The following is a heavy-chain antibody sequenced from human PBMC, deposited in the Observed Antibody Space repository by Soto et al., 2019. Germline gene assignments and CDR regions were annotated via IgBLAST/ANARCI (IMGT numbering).Heavy chain of an antibody. CDR2: INPDSGGS. CDR3: ARLNYYYDTYRGGGLTHGALDI. D-gene: IGHD3-22*01. Sequence: QVQLVQSGAEVKKPGASVRVSCKASGYRFSDYFVHWVRQAPGQGLEWMGWINPDSGGSDFAQKFQGRVTMARDTSISTSYMELSRLRSDDTAVYFCARLNYYYDTYRGGGLTHGALDIWGQGTMVTVSS. J-gene: IGHJ3*02. V-gene: IGHV1-2*02. CDR1: GYRFSDYF.